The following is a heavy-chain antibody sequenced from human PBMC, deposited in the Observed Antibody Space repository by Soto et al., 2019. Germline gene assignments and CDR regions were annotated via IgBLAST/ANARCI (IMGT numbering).Heavy chain of an antibody. CDR3: ARGPAMGYYYYYGMDV. J-gene: IGHJ6*02. D-gene: IGHD5-18*01. CDR2: INHSGST. V-gene: IGHV4-34*01. Sequence: SETLSLTCAVYGGSFSGYYLSWIRQPPGKGLEWIGEINHSGSTNYNPSLKSRVTISVDTSKNQFSLKLSSVTAADTAVYYCARGPAMGYYYYYGMDVWGQGTTVTVSS. CDR1: GGSFSGYY.